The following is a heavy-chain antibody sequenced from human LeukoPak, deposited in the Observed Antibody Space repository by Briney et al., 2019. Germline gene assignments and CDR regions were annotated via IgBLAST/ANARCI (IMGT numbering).Heavy chain of an antibody. J-gene: IGHJ6*03. CDR3: ARQVSYSSFYYMDV. CDR2: ISSSSSYM. V-gene: IGHV3-21*01. CDR1: GFTFSSYS. Sequence: PGGSLRPSCAASGFTFSSYSMNWVRQAPGKGLEWVSSISSSSSYMYYADSVKGRFTISRDNAKNSLYLQMNSLRAEDTAVYYCARQVSYSSFYYMDVWGKGTTVTVSS. D-gene: IGHD6-6*01.